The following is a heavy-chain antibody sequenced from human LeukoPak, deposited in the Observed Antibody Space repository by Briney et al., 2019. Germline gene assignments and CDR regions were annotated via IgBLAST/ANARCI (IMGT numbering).Heavy chain of an antibody. Sequence: PGRSLRLSCAASGFTFSSYWMHWVRHVPGKGLVWVARINPGGSSITYADSVKGRFTISRDNAKNTLYLQMDSLRAEGTGVYYCARSNQADDYWGQGTLVTVSS. V-gene: IGHV3-74*01. CDR3: ARSNQADDY. D-gene: IGHD1-14*01. J-gene: IGHJ4*02. CDR1: GFTFSSYW. CDR2: INPGGSSI.